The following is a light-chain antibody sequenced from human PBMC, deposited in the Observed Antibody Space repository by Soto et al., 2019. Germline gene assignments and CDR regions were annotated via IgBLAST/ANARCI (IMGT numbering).Light chain of an antibody. J-gene: IGKJ5*01. CDR3: QQSYSTPIT. CDR1: QSVSSK. V-gene: IGKV3-15*01. Sequence: EIVMTQSPSTVSLSPGERLTLSFMASQSVSSKLAWYQQKPGQAPRLLIYGASIRATDIPARFSGSGSGTDFTLTISNLQPEDFATYYCQQSYSTPITFGQGTRLEIK. CDR2: GAS.